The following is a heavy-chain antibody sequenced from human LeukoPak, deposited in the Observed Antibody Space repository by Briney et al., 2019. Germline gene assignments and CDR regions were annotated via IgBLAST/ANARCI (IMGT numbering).Heavy chain of an antibody. CDR3: ARDMGITGADDL. CDR2: IRKDGYRI. D-gene: IGHD6-13*01. J-gene: IGHJ5*02. Sequence: GGSLRLSCAASGFTFSDYSFTWTRQAPGKGLEWVAYIRKDGYRIYYGDSVKGRFTISRDNAQNSVYLQMNSLRVEDTALYFCARDMGITGADDLWGQGILVTVAS. CDR1: GFTFSDYS. V-gene: IGHV3-48*04.